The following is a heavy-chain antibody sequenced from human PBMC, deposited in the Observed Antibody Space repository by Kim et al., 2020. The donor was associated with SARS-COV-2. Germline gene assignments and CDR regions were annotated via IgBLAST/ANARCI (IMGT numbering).Heavy chain of an antibody. Sequence: AQKFQGRVTITADKSTSTAYMELSSLRSEDTAVYYCARVPGIAAAGFDYWGQGTLVTVSS. V-gene: IGHV1-69*04. CDR3: ARVPGIAAAGFDY. D-gene: IGHD6-13*01. J-gene: IGHJ4*02.